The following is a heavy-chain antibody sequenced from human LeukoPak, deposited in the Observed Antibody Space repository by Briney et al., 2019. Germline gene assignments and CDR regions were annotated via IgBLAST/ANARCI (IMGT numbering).Heavy chain of an antibody. V-gene: IGHV1-2*04. CDR3: AGHWGSNDAFDI. J-gene: IGHJ3*02. D-gene: IGHD7-27*01. CDR2: INPNSGGT. Sequence: ASVKVSCKASGDTFTGFYMQWVRQAPGQGLEWMGWINPNSGGTNYAQKFQGWVTMTRDTSISTAYMELSRLRSDDTAVYYCAGHWGSNDAFDIWGQGTMVTVSS. CDR1: GDTFTGFY.